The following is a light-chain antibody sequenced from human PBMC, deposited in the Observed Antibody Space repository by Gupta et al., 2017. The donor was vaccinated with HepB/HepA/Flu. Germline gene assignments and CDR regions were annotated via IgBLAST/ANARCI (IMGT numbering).Light chain of an antibody. CDR1: SSDVGGYNY. J-gene: IGLJ1*01. V-gene: IGLV2-11*01. CDR3: CSKAGSRYV. Sequence: SALTQPRSVSGSPGQSVTISCTGTSSDVGGYNYVSWYQQHPGNAPIVMIYDVAKRPAGVPVRFSVSESGTTAALTISGRQTEDEDYYYCCSKAGSRYVFGTGTKITVL. CDR2: DVA.